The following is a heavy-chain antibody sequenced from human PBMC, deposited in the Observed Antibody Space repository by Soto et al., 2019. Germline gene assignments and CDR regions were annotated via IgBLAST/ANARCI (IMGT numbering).Heavy chain of an antibody. CDR1: GGSIRSGGNY. D-gene: IGHD3-9*01. J-gene: IGHJ6*02. V-gene: IGHV4-31*03. CDR3: AREVYYDMSDGMDV. Sequence: PSETLSLTCTVSGGSIRSGGNYWRWIRQHPGKGLEWIGYIYYSGTTYYNPSLKSRVTISVDTSKNQFSLILTSVTAADTAVYYCAREVYYDMSDGMDVWGQGTTVTVSS. CDR2: IYYSGTT.